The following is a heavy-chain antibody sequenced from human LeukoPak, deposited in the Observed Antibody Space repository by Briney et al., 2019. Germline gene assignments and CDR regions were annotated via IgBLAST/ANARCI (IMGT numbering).Heavy chain of an antibody. CDR3: ARDLLASPGDSYGVYYYYYMDV. CDR2: INTNTGNP. Sequence: ASVKLSFKSSGYTFTSCAMNWMRQAPGQGLELMGWINTNTGNPTYSQAFTGRFVFTLDTSGSKAYLQISSLKAEDTAVYYCARDLLASPGDSYGVYYYYYMDVWGKGTTVTVSS. J-gene: IGHJ6*03. D-gene: IGHD5-18*01. CDR1: GYTFTSCA. V-gene: IGHV7-4-1*02.